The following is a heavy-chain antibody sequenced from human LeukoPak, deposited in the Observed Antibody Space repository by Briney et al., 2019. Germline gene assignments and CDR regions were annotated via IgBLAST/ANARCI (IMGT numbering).Heavy chain of an antibody. CDR3: AIREYCSSTSCYEGGWFDP. CDR2: INHSGST. D-gene: IGHD2-2*01. V-gene: IGHV4-34*01. J-gene: IGHJ5*02. CDR1: GGSFSGYY. Sequence: PSETLSLTCAVYGGSFSGYYWSWIRQPPGKGLEWIGEINHSGSTNYNPSLKSRVTISVDTSKNQFSLKLSSVTAADTAVYYCAIREYCSSTSCYEGGWFDPWGQGTLVTVSS.